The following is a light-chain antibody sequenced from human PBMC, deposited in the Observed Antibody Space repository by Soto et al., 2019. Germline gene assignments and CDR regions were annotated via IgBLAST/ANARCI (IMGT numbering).Light chain of an antibody. CDR3: QQYNSYWKM. CDR2: DVS. V-gene: IGKV1-5*01. Sequence: DIQMTQSPSTLSASVGDRVTIPCRASQTINNQLAWYQQKPGKAPKLLIFDVSSVESGVPSRFSGSGSGTEFTLTISSLQPDDFATYYCQQYNSYWKMFGQGTKVEV. J-gene: IGKJ1*01. CDR1: QTINNQ.